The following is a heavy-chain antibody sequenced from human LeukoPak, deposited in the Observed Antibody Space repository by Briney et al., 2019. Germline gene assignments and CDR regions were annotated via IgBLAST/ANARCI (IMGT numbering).Heavy chain of an antibody. CDR1: GGSISSYF. Sequence: SETLSLTCTVSGGSISSYFWSWIRQPPGKGLEWIGYIYYTGSTNYNPSLKSRVIISLDTSKNQFSLKLSSVAAADTAVYYCARTLSRWDPFDYWGQGTLVTVSS. J-gene: IGHJ4*02. CDR2: IYYTGST. D-gene: IGHD1-26*01. CDR3: ARTLSRWDPFDY. V-gene: IGHV4-59*01.